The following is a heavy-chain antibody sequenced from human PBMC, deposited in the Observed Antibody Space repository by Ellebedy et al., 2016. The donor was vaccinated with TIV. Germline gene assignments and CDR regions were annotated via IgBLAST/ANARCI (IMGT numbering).Heavy chain of an antibody. V-gene: IGHV3-23*01. CDR2: TSGSGGAT. D-gene: IGHD2-8*02. CDR1: GFMFSHYG. J-gene: IGHJ4*02. CDR3: AKWLRDTGFDY. Sequence: GESLKISXAASGFMFSHYGMSWVRQAPGEGLEWVSGTSGSGGATDYADSVKGRFTISRDNSKNIVYLQMNSLRAEDTAVYYCAKWLRDTGFDYWGQGTLVTVSS.